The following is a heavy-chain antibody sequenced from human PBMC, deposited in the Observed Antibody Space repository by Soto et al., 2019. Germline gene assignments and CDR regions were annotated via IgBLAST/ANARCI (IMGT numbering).Heavy chain of an antibody. Sequence: EVQLVESGGGLVQPGGSLRLSCAASGFTFSSYWMSWVRQAPGKGLEWVANIKQDGSEKYYVDSVKGRFTISRDNAKNSLYLQMNSLRDEDTAVYYCARERGGGYYDSSGYYYLFDYWGQGTLVTVSS. CDR3: ARERGGGYYDSSGYYYLFDY. CDR1: GFTFSSYW. D-gene: IGHD3-22*01. V-gene: IGHV3-7*01. CDR2: IKQDGSEK. J-gene: IGHJ4*02.